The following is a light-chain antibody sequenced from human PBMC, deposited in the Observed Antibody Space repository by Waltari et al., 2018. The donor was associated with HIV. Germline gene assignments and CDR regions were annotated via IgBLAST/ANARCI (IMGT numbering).Light chain of an antibody. CDR1: SSTNGSNT. CDR2: SNN. J-gene: IGLJ2*01. CDR3: AAWDDSLNGVV. Sequence: QSVLTQPPSASGTPGPRVPIPCSGSSSTNGSNTVNCYQQLPGTAPKLLIYSNNQRPSGVPDRFSGSKSGTSASLAISGLQSEDEADYYCAAWDDSLNGVVFGGGTKLTVL. V-gene: IGLV1-44*01.